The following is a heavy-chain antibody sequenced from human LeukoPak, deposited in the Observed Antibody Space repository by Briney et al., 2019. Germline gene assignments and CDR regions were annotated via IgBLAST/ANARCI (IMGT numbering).Heavy chain of an antibody. CDR1: GFTFSSYA. CDR2: ISGSGGST. D-gene: IGHD3-3*01. J-gene: IGHJ6*02. Sequence: GSLRLSCAASGFTFSSYAMSWFRQAPGKGLEGVSAISGSGGSTYYADSVKGRFTISRDNSKNTLYLQMNSLRAEDTDVSYCAKVFGSSYYDFWSGYYTPGYYSGMDVWGQGTTVNVSS. V-gene: IGHV3-23*01. CDR3: AKVFGSSYYDFWSGYYTPGYYSGMDV.